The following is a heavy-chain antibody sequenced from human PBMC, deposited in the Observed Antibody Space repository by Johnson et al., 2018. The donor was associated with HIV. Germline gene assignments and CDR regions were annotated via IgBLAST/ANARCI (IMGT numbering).Heavy chain of an antibody. V-gene: IGHV3-30*04. CDR1: GFSISNYA. D-gene: IGHD5-18*01. J-gene: IGHJ3*02. CDR2: ISNDGSFQ. CDR3: ARDRSWIQLWFDAFDI. Sequence: QVQLVESGGGVVQPGRSLRLACVTSGFSISNYAMHWVRQAPGKGLEWVAVISNDGSFQYYTDSVKGRFTISRDNAKNSLYLQMNSLRAEDTAVYYCARDRSWIQLWFDAFDIWGQGAMVTVSS.